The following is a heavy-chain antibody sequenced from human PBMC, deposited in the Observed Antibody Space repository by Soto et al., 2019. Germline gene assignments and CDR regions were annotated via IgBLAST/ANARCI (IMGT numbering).Heavy chain of an antibody. CDR1: GFTFSSYG. D-gene: IGHD6-13*01. V-gene: IGHV3-30*18. Sequence: GGSLRLSCAASGFTFSSYGMHWVRQAPGKGLEWVAVISYDGSNKYYADSVKGRFTISRDNSKNTLYLQMNSLRAEDTAVYYCAKEGTGSSPNDPHSYFDYWGQGTLVTVSS. J-gene: IGHJ4*02. CDR2: ISYDGSNK. CDR3: AKEGTGSSPNDPHSYFDY.